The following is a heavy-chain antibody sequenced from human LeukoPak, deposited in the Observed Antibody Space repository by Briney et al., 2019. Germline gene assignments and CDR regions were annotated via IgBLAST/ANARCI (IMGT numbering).Heavy chain of an antibody. CDR1: GFTFDDYA. CDR2: ISWNSGSI. CDR3: AKGSSLGYCSSTSCYADLLAAFDI. J-gene: IGHJ3*02. D-gene: IGHD2-2*01. Sequence: GGSLRLSCAASGFTFDDYAMHWVRQAPGKGLEWVSGISWNSGSIGYADSAKGRFTISRDNAKNSLYLQMNSLRAEDTALYYCAKGSSLGYCSSTSCYADLLAAFDIWGQGTMVTVSS. V-gene: IGHV3-9*01.